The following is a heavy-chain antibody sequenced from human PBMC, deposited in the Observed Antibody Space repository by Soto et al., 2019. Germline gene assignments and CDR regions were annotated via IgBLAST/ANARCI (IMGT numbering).Heavy chain of an antibody. J-gene: IGHJ4*02. CDR1: GDSVSSNTAG. CDR3: ARESRQDLDC. V-gene: IGHV6-1*01. CDR2: TYYWSKWYN. Sequence: QVQLQQSGPGLVKPSQTLSLTCAISGDSVSSNTAGWHWIRQSPSRGLEWLGRTYYWSKWYNDYAESVKSRITINPDTSKNQFSLQLNSVTPEDTAVYYCARESRQDLDCWGQGTLVTVSS.